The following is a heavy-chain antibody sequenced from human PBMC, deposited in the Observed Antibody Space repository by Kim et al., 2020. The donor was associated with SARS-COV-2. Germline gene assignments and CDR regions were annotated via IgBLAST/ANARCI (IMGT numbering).Heavy chain of an antibody. J-gene: IGHJ5*02. D-gene: IGHD4-4*01. CDR2: VNHSGST. V-gene: IGHV4-34*01. Sequence: SETLSLTCAVYGGSFSGYYWSWIRQPPGKGLEWIGEVNHSGSTNYNPSLKSRVTISVDTPKNQFSLKLISVTAADTAVYYCASRRRLTTITGSRWFDPWGQGTLVTVSS. CDR1: GGSFSGYY. CDR3: ASRRRLTTITGSRWFDP.